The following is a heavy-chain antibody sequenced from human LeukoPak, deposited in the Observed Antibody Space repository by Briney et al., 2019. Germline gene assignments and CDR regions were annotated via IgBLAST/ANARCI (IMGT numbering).Heavy chain of an antibody. CDR3: ARNIRFGESADAFDI. CDR2: INPSGGST. Sequence: ASVKVSCKASGYTFTSYYMHWVRQAPGQGLEWMGIINPSGGSTSYAQKFQGRVTMTRDKSIRTAYMELSRLTSDDTAVYYCARNIRFGESADAFDIWGQGTMVTVSS. CDR1: GYTFTSYY. D-gene: IGHD3-10*01. J-gene: IGHJ3*02. V-gene: IGHV1-46*01.